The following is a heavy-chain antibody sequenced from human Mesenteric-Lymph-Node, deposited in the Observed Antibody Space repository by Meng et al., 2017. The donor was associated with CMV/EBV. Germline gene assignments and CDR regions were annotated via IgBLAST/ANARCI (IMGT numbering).Heavy chain of an antibody. CDR2: GNPSGGST. D-gene: IGHD3-10*01. CDR3: ARDPYGSGGPLFDY. CDR1: GYTFSSYY. Sequence: SGYTFSSYYMHWVRQAPGQGLEWMGIGNPSGGSTSYAQEFQGRVTMTRNTSTSTVYMELSSLRSEDTAVYYCARDPYGSGGPLFDYWGQGTLVTVSS. J-gene: IGHJ4*02. V-gene: IGHV1-46*01.